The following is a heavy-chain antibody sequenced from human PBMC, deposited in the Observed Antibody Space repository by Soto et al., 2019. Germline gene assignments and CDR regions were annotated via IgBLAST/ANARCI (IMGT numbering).Heavy chain of an antibody. CDR3: ARDSVCEYIYHYYGMDV. CDR2: IGTSSSYI. Sequence: PGGSLRLSCAASGFTFSSHTMNWVRQAPGRGLEWVSSIGTSSSYIYYADSVKGRFTISRDNAKNSLFLQMNSLRADDTAVYYCARDSVCEYIYHYYGMDVWGQGNTVTVSS. J-gene: IGHJ6*02. D-gene: IGHD5-18*01. CDR1: GFTFSSHT. V-gene: IGHV3-21*01.